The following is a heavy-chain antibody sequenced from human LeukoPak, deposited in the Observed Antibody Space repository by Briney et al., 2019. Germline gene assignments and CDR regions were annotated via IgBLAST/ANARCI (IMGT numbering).Heavy chain of an antibody. V-gene: IGHV4-39*02. D-gene: IGHD6-13*01. J-gene: IGHJ4*02. Sequence: SETLSLTCTVSGGSISSSSYYWGWIRQPPGKGLEWIGSIYYSATTYYNPSLKSRVTISVDTSKNQFSLKLNSVTAADTAVYYCARDRQQLVRGDYFDYWGQGALVTVSS. CDR1: GGSISSSSYY. CDR2: IYYSATT. CDR3: ARDRQQLVRGDYFDY.